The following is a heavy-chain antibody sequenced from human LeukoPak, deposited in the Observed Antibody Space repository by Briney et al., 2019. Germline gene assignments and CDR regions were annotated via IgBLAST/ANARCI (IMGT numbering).Heavy chain of an antibody. Sequence: GGSLRLSCAASGFTFSDYYMSWIRQAPGKGLEWVSYISSSGSTIYYTDSVKGRFTISRDNAKNSLYLQMNSLRAEDTAVYYCARWGYSSGWYYYYGMDVWGQGTTVTVSS. V-gene: IGHV3-11*04. CDR3: ARWGYSSGWYYYYGMDV. CDR2: ISSSGSTI. CDR1: GFTFSDYY. D-gene: IGHD6-19*01. J-gene: IGHJ6*02.